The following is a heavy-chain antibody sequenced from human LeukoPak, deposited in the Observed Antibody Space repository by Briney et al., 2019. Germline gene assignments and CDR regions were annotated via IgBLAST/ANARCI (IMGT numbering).Heavy chain of an antibody. CDR3: ARDLDYGDYDDERADY. D-gene: IGHD4-17*01. CDR1: GFTFTTYS. Sequence: GGSLRLSCAASGFTFTTYSMNWVRQAPGKGLEWVSSISSSSNYIYYADSVKGRFTISRDNAKNSLYLQMNSLRAEDTAVYYCARDLDYGDYDDERADYWGQGTLVTVSS. V-gene: IGHV3-21*01. CDR2: ISSSSNYI. J-gene: IGHJ4*02.